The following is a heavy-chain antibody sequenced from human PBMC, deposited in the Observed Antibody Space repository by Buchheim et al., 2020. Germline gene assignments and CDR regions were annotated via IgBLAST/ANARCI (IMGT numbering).Heavy chain of an antibody. V-gene: IGHV3-30-3*01. D-gene: IGHD6-13*01. CDR1: GFTFSSYA. CDR2: ILSDESNK. J-gene: IGHJ4*02. CDR3: VRNSHNGIAAAGDYFEY. Sequence: QVQLVESGGGVVQPGRSLRLSCAASGFTFSSYAMHWVRQAPGKGLEWAAVILSDESNKYYADSVNGRLTIARDNSKTTLDLQMNSLRTEDTAIYYCVRNSHNGIAAAGDYFEYWGQGTL.